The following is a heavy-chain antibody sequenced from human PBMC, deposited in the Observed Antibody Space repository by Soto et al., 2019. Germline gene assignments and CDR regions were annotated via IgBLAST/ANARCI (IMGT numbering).Heavy chain of an antibody. D-gene: IGHD6-19*01. CDR3: ARSRRGAYSSGWYSPSGYYNYGIDV. CDR1: GYSFTSYW. V-gene: IGHV5-51*01. J-gene: IGHJ6*02. Sequence: GESLNISCKGSGYSFTSYWIGLVRQMPGKGLEWMGIIYPGDSDTRYSPSLQGQVTISADKSISTAYLQWTSLKASDTAMYYCARSRRGAYSSGWYSPSGYYNYGIDVWGQGTKVTVSS. CDR2: IYPGDSDT.